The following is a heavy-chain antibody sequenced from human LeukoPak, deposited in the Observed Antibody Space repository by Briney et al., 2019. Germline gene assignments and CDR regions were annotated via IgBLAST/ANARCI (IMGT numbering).Heavy chain of an antibody. V-gene: IGHV1-2*02. J-gene: IGHJ4*02. CDR3: ARDDCSHDICSSDY. CDR2: INPNSGVT. D-gene: IGHD6-6*01. CDR1: GYTFIGYY. Sequence: EASVKVSCMASGYTFIGYYMYWVRQATGQGLGWMGWINPNSGVTNYAQRFQGRVTLTRDTSISTAYMEPSRLRSDDTAVYYCARDDCSHDICSSDYWGQGTLVTVSS.